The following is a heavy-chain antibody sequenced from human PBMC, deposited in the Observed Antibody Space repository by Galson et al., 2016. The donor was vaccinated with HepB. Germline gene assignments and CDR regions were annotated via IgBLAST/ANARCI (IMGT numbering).Heavy chain of an antibody. CDR2: INPNSGDT. CDR1: GYTFSGYY. J-gene: IGHJ4*02. Sequence: SVKVSCKASGYTFSGYYMHWVRQAPGQGLEWMGWINPNSGDTNYAQKLQGRVTMTRDTSISTAYMELRRLRSDDTAVYYCARDWDNIAVGQIDYWGQGTLVIVSS. CDR3: ARDWDNIAVGQIDY. V-gene: IGHV1-2*02. D-gene: IGHD2-15*01.